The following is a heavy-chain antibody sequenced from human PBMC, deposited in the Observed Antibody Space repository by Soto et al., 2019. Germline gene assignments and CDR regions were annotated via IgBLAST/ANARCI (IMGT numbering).Heavy chain of an antibody. Sequence: ASVKVSCKASGGTFSSYAISWVRQAPGQGLEWMGGIIPIFGTANYAQKFQGRVTITADESTSTAYMELSSLRSEDTAVYYCARSYIVNYYYYYYGMDVWGQGTTVTVSS. J-gene: IGHJ6*02. CDR1: GGTFSSYA. D-gene: IGHD5-12*01. CDR2: IIPIFGTA. CDR3: ARSYIVNYYYYYYGMDV. V-gene: IGHV1-69*13.